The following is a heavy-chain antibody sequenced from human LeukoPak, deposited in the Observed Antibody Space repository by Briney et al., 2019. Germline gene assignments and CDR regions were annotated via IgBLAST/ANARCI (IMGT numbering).Heavy chain of an antibody. V-gene: IGHV3-30-3*01. CDR2: ISYDGSNK. J-gene: IGHJ4*02. CDR1: GFTLSSYA. CDR3: ASLELLGY. D-gene: IGHD1-7*01. Sequence: GGSLRLSWAASGFTLSSYAMHWVRQAPAKGLEWVAVISYDGSNKYYADSVKGRFTISRDNSKNTLYLQMNSLRAEDTAVYYCASLELLGYWGQGTLVTVSS.